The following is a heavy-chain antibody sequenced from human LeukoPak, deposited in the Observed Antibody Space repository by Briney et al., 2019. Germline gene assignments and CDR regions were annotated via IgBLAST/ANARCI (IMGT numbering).Heavy chain of an antibody. CDR1: GFTFSSYA. CDR2: ISGRGDGT. V-gene: IGHV3-23*01. J-gene: IGHJ4*02. Sequence: GGSLRLSCAASGFTFSSYAMTWVRQAPGKGLECVSAISGRGDGTYYADSVKGRFTISRDNSMHTLFLQMNSLRAEDTALYYCAKIKTPYTDSVRFPSDYWGQGTLVTVSS. D-gene: IGHD3-16*01. CDR3: AKIKTPYTDSVRFPSDY.